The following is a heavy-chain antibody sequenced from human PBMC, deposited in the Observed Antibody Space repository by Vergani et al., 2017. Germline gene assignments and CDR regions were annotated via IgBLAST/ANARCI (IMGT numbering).Heavy chain of an antibody. Sequence: EVQLLESGGGLVQPGGSLRLSCAASGFTFGDYAMSWVRQAPGKGLEWVGFIRSKAYGGTTEYAASVKGRFTISRDDSKSIAYLQMNSLKTEDTAVYYCTLTTGTSSSWYYGRYWGQGTLVTVSS. V-gene: IGHV3-49*04. CDR1: GFTFGDYA. D-gene: IGHD6-13*01. J-gene: IGHJ4*02. CDR2: IRSKAYGGTT. CDR3: TLTTGTSSSWYYGRY.